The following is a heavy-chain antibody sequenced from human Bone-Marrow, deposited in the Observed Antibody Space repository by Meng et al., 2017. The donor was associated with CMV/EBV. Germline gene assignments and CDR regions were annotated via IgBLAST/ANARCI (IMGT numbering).Heavy chain of an antibody. CDR2: INPDSGDT. J-gene: IGHJ4*02. D-gene: IGHD1-26*01. Sequence: GYTFTAYYMHWVRQAPRHGLEWMGWINPDSGDTHYAREFQGRVTMTRDTSINSAYMELSRLKSDDTALYYCVTPGIVGRNAFGSPDYWGQGTLVTVSS. V-gene: IGHV1-2*02. CDR3: VTPGIVGRNAFGSPDY. CDR1: GYTFTAYY.